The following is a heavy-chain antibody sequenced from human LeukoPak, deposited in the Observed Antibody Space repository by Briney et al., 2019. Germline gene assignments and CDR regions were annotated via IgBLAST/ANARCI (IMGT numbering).Heavy chain of an antibody. J-gene: IGHJ6*02. CDR2: MWYHGSNK. Sequence: GGSLRLSCAASGFTLSSHGMHWVRQAPGKGLEWVAVMWYHGSNKYYGDSVKGRFTISRDNSKNTLYLQMNSLRAEDTAVYYCARDRRDCSSTSCYIADYGMDAWGQGTTVTVSS. CDR1: GFTLSSHG. CDR3: ARDRRDCSSTSCYIADYGMDA. D-gene: IGHD2-2*02. V-gene: IGHV3-33*01.